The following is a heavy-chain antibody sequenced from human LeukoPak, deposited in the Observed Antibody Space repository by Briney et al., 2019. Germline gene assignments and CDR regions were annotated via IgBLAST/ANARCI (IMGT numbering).Heavy chain of an antibody. V-gene: IGHV3-15*01. CDR1: GFTFGNAW. J-gene: IGHJ4*02. CDR3: TARGDTYYYDSSGYHESYFDY. Sequence: GGSLRLSCAASGFTFGNAWMSWVRQAPGKGLEWVGRIKSKTDGGTTDYAAPVKGRFTISRDDSKNTLYLQMNSLKTEDTAVYYCTARGDTYYYDSSGYHESYFDYWGQGTLVTVSS. D-gene: IGHD3-22*01. CDR2: IKSKTDGGTT.